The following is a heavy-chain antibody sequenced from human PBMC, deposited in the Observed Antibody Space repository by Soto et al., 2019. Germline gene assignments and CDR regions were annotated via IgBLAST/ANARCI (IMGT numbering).Heavy chain of an antibody. CDR2: ISGSGGST. CDR3: AKELVTHYDEFYSDH. J-gene: IGHJ4*02. CDR1: GFTFSIYD. D-gene: IGHD4-17*01. Sequence: EVQLLESGGGLVQPGGSLRLSCAASGFTFSIYDMSWVRQAPGKGLELVSGISGSGGSTHYADSVKGRFTISSVNSQSTLDLPMDSLTGEDTAVYYCAKELVTHYDEFYSDHWGQGTLVTVSS. V-gene: IGHV3-23*01.